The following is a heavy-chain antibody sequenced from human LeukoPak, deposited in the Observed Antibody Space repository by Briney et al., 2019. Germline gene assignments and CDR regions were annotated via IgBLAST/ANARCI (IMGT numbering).Heavy chain of an antibody. CDR1: GFSITDHY. V-gene: IGHV3-72*01. CDR3: TRVRHGDYFDY. J-gene: IGHJ4*02. Sequence: GGSLRLSCAASGFSITDHYMDWVRQAPGKGLEWVGRTRDKPNGYTTDYGTSVKGRFTVSRDDSDNSLYPQINSLKTEDMAVXXCTRVRHGDYFDYWGQGTLVTVSS. D-gene: IGHD4-17*01. CDR2: TRDKPNGYTT.